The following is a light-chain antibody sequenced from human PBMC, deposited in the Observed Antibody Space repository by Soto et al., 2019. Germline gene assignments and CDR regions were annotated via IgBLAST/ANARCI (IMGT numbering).Light chain of an antibody. Sequence: QSAPTQPASVSVSPGQSITISCTGSSRDVGGYRDVYWYQHHPGKAPKLIIYDVSNRPSGVSNRFSDSKSANAASLTISGLQAEDEADYDCSSYTGRSTYVVFGGGTKVTVL. CDR2: DVS. V-gene: IGLV2-14*03. CDR1: SRDVGGYRD. J-gene: IGLJ2*01. CDR3: SSYTGRSTYVV.